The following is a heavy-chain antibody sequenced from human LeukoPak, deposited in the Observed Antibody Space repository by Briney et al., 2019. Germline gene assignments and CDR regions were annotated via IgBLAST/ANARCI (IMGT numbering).Heavy chain of an antibody. J-gene: IGHJ4*02. D-gene: IGHD3-22*01. Sequence: GGSLRLSCAASGFTFRSYEMNWVRQAPGEGLEWVSYITSSGNTIYYADSVKGRFTISRDNAKNSLYLQMNGLRAEDTAVYYCARANYYDISGYDYWGQGTLVTVSS. CDR3: ARANYYDISGYDY. CDR2: ITSSGNTI. CDR1: GFTFRSYE. V-gene: IGHV3-48*03.